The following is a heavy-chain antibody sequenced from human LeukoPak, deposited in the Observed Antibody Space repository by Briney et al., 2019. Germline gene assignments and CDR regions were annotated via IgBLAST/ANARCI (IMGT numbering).Heavy chain of an antibody. CDR3: ARGYYYYGMDV. Sequence: PSETLSLTCAVYGGYFSGYYWSWIRQPPGKGLEWIGEINHSGSTNYNPSLKSRVTISVDTSKNQFSLKLSSVTAADTAVYYCARGYYYYGMDVWGQGTTVTVSS. CDR1: GGYFSGYY. J-gene: IGHJ6*02. CDR2: INHSGST. V-gene: IGHV4-34*01.